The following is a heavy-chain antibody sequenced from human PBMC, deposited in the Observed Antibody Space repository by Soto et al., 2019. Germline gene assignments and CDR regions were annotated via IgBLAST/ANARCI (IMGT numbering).Heavy chain of an antibody. CDR1: GGSISSYY. CDR2: IYYSGST. V-gene: IGHV4-59*01. CDR3: AREASPYYYYMDV. J-gene: IGHJ6*03. Sequence: SETLSLTCTVSGGSISSYYWSWIRQPPGKGLEWIGYIYYSGSTNYNPSLKSRVTISVDTSKNQFSLKLSSVTAADTAVYYCAREASPYYYYMDVWGKGTTVTVSS.